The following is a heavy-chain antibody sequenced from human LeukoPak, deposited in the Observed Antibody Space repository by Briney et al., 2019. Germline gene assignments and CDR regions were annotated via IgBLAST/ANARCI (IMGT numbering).Heavy chain of an antibody. J-gene: IGHJ5*02. D-gene: IGHD3-16*02. CDR1: GGSFSGYY. CDR3: ARGRYYDYVWGSYRSRYNWFDP. Sequence: PSETLSLTCAVYGGSFSGYYWSWIRQPPGKGLEWIGEINHSGSTNYNPSLKSRVTISVDTSKNQFSLKVSSVSAADTAVYYCARGRYYDYVWGSYRSRYNWFDPWGQGTLVTVSS. CDR2: INHSGST. V-gene: IGHV4-34*01.